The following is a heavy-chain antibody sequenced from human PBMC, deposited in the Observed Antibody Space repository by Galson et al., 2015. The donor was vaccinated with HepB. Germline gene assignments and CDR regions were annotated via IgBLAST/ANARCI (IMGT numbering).Heavy chain of an antibody. V-gene: IGHV5-51*01. J-gene: IGHJ4*02. CDR2: IYPGDSDT. CDR3: ARIATPTYYYDSSGYYWGYYFDY. CDR1: GYSFTSYW. Sequence: QSGAEVKKPGESLKISCKGSGYSFTSYWIGWVRQMPGKGLEWMGIIYPGDSDTRYSPSFQSQVTISADKSISTAYLQWSSLKASDTAMYYCARIATPTYYYDSSGYYWGYYFDYWGQGTLVTVSS. D-gene: IGHD3-22*01.